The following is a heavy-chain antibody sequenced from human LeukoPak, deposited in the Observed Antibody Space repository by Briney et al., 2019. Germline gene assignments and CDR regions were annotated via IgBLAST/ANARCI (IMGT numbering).Heavy chain of an antibody. Sequence: GGSLRLSCAASGFTFSSYGMHWVRQAPGQGLEWVGVIWYDGSNKYYADSVKGRFTISRDNSKNTLYLQMNSLRAEDTAVYYCARDRGITMVRGVSYYFDYWGQGTLVTVSS. CDR2: IWYDGSNK. J-gene: IGHJ4*02. CDR1: GFTFSSYG. V-gene: IGHV3-33*01. CDR3: ARDRGITMVRGVSYYFDY. D-gene: IGHD3-10*01.